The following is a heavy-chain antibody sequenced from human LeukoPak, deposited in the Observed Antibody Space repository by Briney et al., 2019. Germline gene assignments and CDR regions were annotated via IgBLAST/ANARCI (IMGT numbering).Heavy chain of an antibody. J-gene: IGHJ4*02. Sequence: GGSLRLSCAASGFTFSSYWMTWVRQAPGKGLEWVANIKQDASERYYVDSVKGRFTISRDNAKNSLYLQVNSLRAEDTAVYYCATPTAGTWHFDYWGQGTLVTVFS. CDR2: IKQDASER. D-gene: IGHD1-1*01. V-gene: IGHV3-7*01. CDR3: ATPTAGTWHFDY. CDR1: GFTFSSYW.